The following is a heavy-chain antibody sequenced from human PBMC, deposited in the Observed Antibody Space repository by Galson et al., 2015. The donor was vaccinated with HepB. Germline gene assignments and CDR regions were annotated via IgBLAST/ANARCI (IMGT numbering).Heavy chain of an antibody. D-gene: IGHD3-22*01. CDR1: GFTFSNGW. CDR3: TTDYYYDHSGQFDY. Sequence: SLRLSCAVSGFTFSNGWMSWVRQAPGKGLEWVGRLKSKKDGGTTDYAAPVKGRFTISRQDSKNTLYLQMNSLKSEDTAVYYCTTDYYYDHSGQFDYWGQGTLVTVSS. J-gene: IGHJ4*02. V-gene: IGHV3-15*01. CDR2: LKSKKDGGTT.